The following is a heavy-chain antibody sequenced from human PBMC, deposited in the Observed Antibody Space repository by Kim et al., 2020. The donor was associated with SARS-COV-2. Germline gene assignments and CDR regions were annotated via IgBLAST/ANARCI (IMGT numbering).Heavy chain of an antibody. Sequence: RYSPSFQGQVTISADKSISTAYLQWSSLKASDTAMYYCARSGDSKGRMDVWGQGTTVTVSS. V-gene: IGHV5-51*01. CDR3: ARSGDSKGRMDV. J-gene: IGHJ6*02.